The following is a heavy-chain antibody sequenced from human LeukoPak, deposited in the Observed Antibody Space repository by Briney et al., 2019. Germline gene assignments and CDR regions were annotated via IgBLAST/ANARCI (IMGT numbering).Heavy chain of an antibody. J-gene: IGHJ4*02. CDR2: ISSNGGST. V-gene: IGHV3-64*01. CDR3: ARERKESGSYYIDY. CDR1: GFTFSSYW. D-gene: IGHD1-26*01. Sequence: GGSLRLSCAASGFTFSSYWMHWVRQAPGKGLEYVSAISSNGGSTYYANSVKGRFTISRDNSKNTLYLQMGSLRAEDMAVYYCARERKESGSYYIDYWGQGTLVTVSS.